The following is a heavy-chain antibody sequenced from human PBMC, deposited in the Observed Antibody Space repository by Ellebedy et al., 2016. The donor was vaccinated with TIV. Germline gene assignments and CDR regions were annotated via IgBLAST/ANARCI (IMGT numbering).Heavy chain of an antibody. CDR3: ARDVLFGEIWP. J-gene: IGHJ5*02. V-gene: IGHV3-9*01. CDR2: ISWNSGSI. D-gene: IGHD3-10*01. CDR1: GFTFSSYA. Sequence: SLKISCAASGFTFSSYAMSWVRQAPGKGLEWVSGISWNSGSIGYADSVKGRFTISRDNAKNSLSLQMNSLRAEDTAVYYCARDVLFGEIWPWGQGTLVTVSS.